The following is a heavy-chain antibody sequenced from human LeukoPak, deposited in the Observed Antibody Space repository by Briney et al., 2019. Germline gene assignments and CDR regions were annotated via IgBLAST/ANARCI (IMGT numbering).Heavy chain of an antibody. Sequence: PGGSLRLSCAASGFTFSSYSMNWVRQAPGKGLEWVSYISSSGSTIYYADSVKGRFTISRDNAKNSLYLQTNSLRAEDTAVYYCARSYGDYLDYWGQGTLVTVSS. V-gene: IGHV3-48*04. D-gene: IGHD4-17*01. CDR3: ARSYGDYLDY. CDR2: ISSSGSTI. CDR1: GFTFSSYS. J-gene: IGHJ4*02.